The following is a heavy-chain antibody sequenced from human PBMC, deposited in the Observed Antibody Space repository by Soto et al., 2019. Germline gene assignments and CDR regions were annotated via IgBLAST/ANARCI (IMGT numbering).Heavy chain of an antibody. V-gene: IGHV5-51*01. CDR2: IYPGDSDT. D-gene: IGHD2-2*01. J-gene: IGHJ5*02. CDR3: ARGYCTTTICDPWFDP. Sequence: GESLKISCTGVGYSFTSYWIGWVGQMPGKGLEWMGIIYPGDSDTRYSPSFQGQVTISADKSISTVYLQWSSLKASDTAMYYCARGYCTTTICDPWFDPWGQGTLVTVSS. CDR1: GYSFTSYW.